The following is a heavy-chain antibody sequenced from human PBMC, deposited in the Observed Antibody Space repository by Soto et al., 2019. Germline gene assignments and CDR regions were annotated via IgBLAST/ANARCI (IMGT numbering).Heavy chain of an antibody. Sequence: GGSLRLSCAASGFTFSSYWMHWVRQAPGKGLVWVSRINSDGSSTSYADSVKGRFTISRDNAKNTLYLQMNSLRAEDTAVYYCARARVDTAMPNAFDIWGQGTMVTVSS. V-gene: IGHV3-74*01. J-gene: IGHJ3*02. CDR2: INSDGSST. CDR1: GFTFSSYW. D-gene: IGHD5-18*01. CDR3: ARARVDTAMPNAFDI.